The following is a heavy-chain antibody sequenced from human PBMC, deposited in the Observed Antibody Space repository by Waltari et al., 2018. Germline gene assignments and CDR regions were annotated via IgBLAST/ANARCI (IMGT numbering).Heavy chain of an antibody. CDR3: ARSDQYGSGSLPVDCFDI. J-gene: IGHJ3*02. D-gene: IGHD3-10*01. Sequence: GLDGIGYTSYSGSTYYNPSLESRVTISRDTSRNQFSLKLDSVTAADTAVYYCARSDQYGSGSLPVDCFDIWGQGTMVTVSS. CDR2: TSYSGST. V-gene: IGHV4-31*02.